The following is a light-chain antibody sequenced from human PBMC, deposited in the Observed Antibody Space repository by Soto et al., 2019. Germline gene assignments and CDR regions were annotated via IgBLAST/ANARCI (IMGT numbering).Light chain of an antibody. J-gene: IGKJ2*01. CDR3: QQYNDWPPEYT. Sequence: EIVLTQSPATLSVSLGEEATLSCRASQSVGSKLAWYQQKPGQAPRLLIFGVSTRANGVPARFSGSGSGTDFSLAIRSLESEDFAVYYCQQYNDWPPEYTFGQGTKVDIK. CDR1: QSVGSK. CDR2: GVS. V-gene: IGKV3-15*01.